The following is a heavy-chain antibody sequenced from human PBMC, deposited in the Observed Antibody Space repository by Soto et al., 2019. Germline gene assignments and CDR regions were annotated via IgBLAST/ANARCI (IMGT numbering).Heavy chain of an antibody. CDR3: AREFPDCSGGSCPYYYYGMDV. CDR1: GGTFSSYA. Sequence: GASVKVSCKASGGTFSSYAISWVRQAPGQGLEWMGGIIPIFGTANYAQKFQGRVTITADESTSTAYMELSSLRSEDTAVYYCAREFPDCSGGSCPYYYYGMDVWGQGTTVTVSS. V-gene: IGHV1-69*13. D-gene: IGHD2-15*01. CDR2: IIPIFGTA. J-gene: IGHJ6*02.